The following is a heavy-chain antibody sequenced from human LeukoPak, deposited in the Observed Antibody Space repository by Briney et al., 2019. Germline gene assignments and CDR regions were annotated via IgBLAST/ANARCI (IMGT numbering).Heavy chain of an antibody. CDR3: ARGPVAYYYGSGTGGMDV. CDR1: GFTFSSYG. CDR2: IWYDGSNK. Sequence: GGSLRLSCAASGFTFSSYGMHWVRQAPGKGLEWVAVIWYDGSNKYYADSVKGRFIISRDNSKNTLYLQMNSLRAEDTAVYYCARGPVAYYYGSGTGGMDVWGKGTTVTVSS. D-gene: IGHD3-10*01. V-gene: IGHV3-33*01. J-gene: IGHJ6*04.